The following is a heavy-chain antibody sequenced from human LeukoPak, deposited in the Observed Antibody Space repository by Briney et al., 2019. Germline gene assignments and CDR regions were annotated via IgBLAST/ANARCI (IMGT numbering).Heavy chain of an antibody. CDR3: AREGNYYYYMDV. CDR2: IYYSGST. J-gene: IGHJ6*03. Sequence: NSSETLSFTCTVSGGSISSYYWSWIRQSPGKGLEWIGYIYYSGSTNYNPSLKSRVTISVDTSKNQFSLKLSSVTAADTAVYYCAREGNYYYYMDVWGKGTTVTVSS. CDR1: GGSISSYY. V-gene: IGHV4-59*01.